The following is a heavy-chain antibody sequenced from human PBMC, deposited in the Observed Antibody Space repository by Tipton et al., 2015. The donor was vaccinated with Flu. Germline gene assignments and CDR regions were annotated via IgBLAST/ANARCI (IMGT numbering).Heavy chain of an antibody. CDR2: IYTSGST. D-gene: IGHD3-10*01. CDR1: GGSISSGSYY. V-gene: IGHV4-61*02. J-gene: IGHJ4*02. Sequence: TLSLTCTVSGGSISSGSYYWSWIRQPAGKGLEWIGRIYTSGSTNYNPSLKSRVTISVDTSKNQFSLKLSSVTAADTAVYYCARDYGGHVDCWGQGTLVPVAS. CDR3: ARDYGGHVDC.